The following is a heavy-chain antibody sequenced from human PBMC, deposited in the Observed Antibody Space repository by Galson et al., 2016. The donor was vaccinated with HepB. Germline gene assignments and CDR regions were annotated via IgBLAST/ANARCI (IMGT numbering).Heavy chain of an antibody. CDR3: ASPRGRLVMPPDY. J-gene: IGHJ4*02. Sequence: SLRLSCAASGFTFSSYTMNWVRQAPGKGLEWISSISSSSSSIYYADLVKGRFTVSRDNAKNSLFLQMNTLRAEDTAVYYCASPRGRLVMPPDYWGQGTLVTVSS. CDR1: GFTFSSYT. CDR2: ISSSSSSI. D-gene: IGHD6-6*01. V-gene: IGHV3-21*01.